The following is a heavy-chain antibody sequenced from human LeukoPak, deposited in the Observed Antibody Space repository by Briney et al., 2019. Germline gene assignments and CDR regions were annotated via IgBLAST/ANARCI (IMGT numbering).Heavy chain of an antibody. V-gene: IGHV4-38-2*01. CDR2: INHSGIT. J-gene: IGHJ4*02. CDR3: ARSEDYIKEGFDY. D-gene: IGHD3-16*01. Sequence: PSETLSLTCAVSGYSIRSGPYWGWIRQSPGKGLEWIGSINHSGITEYNPSLKSRVTLSVDTSKNQFPLQLRSVTAADRALYYCARSEDYIKEGFDYWGQGTQVTVSS. CDR1: GYSIRSGPY.